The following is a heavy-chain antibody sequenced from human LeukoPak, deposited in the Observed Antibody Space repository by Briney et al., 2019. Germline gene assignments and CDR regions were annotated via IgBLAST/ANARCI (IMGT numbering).Heavy chain of an antibody. Sequence: GGSLRLSCAAFGFTFTNYALSWVRQAPGKGLEWVSAISGSDGSTYYAGSVKGRFTISRDNSKNTLYLQMNSLRAEDTAVYYCAKGNSAFYGHYFDYWGQGTLVTVSS. CDR1: GFTFTNYA. J-gene: IGHJ4*02. V-gene: IGHV3-23*01. CDR2: ISGSDGST. D-gene: IGHD4-17*01. CDR3: AKGNSAFYGHYFDY.